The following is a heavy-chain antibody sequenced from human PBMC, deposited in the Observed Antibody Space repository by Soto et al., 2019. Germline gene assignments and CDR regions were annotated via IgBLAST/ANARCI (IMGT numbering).Heavy chain of an antibody. CDR2: IRSNNYGGTT. CDR1: GFTFGDYA. J-gene: IGHJ6*02. Sequence: PGGSLRLSCAASGFTFGDYAMSWFRQAPGKGLEWVGFIRSNNYGGTTEYAASVKGRFTISREDSKSIAYLQMNSLKSEDTAVYYCAGTLDVAAGTFPHYYGMDVWGQGTTVTVSS. CDR3: AGTLDVAAGTFPHYYGMDV. V-gene: IGHV3-49*03. D-gene: IGHD6-13*01.